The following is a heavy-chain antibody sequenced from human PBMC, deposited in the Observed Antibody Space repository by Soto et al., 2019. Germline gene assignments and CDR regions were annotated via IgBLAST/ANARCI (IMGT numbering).Heavy chain of an antibody. CDR1: GFTFSNYA. CDR3: AKLGAYSTSAIDS. V-gene: IGHV3-23*01. J-gene: IGHJ4*02. D-gene: IGHD6-6*01. Sequence: PGGSLRLSCAPSGFTFSNYAMSWVRQAPGKGLEWVSAISASAATTYYADSVKGRFTISRDDSKNTLYVQMNSLRAEDTAVYYCAKLGAYSTSAIDSWGQGALVTVS. CDR2: ISASAATT.